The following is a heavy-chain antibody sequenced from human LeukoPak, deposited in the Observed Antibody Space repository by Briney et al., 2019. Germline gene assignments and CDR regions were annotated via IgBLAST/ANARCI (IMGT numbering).Heavy chain of an antibody. V-gene: IGHV4-59*01. CDR2: MYYSGST. CDR1: GVSISSYY. D-gene: IGHD1-26*01. Sequence: PSETLSLTCTVSGVSISSYYWSWIRQPPGKGLGWIGYMYYSGSTDYNPSLKSRVTISVDTSKNQFSLKLSSLTAADTAVYYCARLGGNYPSYYFHSWGQGTLVTVSS. CDR3: ARLGGNYPSYYFHS. J-gene: IGHJ4*02.